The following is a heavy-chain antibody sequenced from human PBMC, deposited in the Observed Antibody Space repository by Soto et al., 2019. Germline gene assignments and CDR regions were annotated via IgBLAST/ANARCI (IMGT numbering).Heavy chain of an antibody. V-gene: IGHV1-69*05. D-gene: IGHD6-19*01. CDR1: GYTFTSYA. CDR3: ARRYSSGSRYCYYGMDV. J-gene: IGHJ6*02. CDR2: IIPIFGTA. Sequence: SVKVSCKASGYTFTSYAISWVRQAPGQGLEWMGGIIPIFGTANYAQKLQGRVTITTDESTSTAYMELSSLRSEDTAVYYCARRYSSGSRYCYYGMDVWGQGTTVTVSS.